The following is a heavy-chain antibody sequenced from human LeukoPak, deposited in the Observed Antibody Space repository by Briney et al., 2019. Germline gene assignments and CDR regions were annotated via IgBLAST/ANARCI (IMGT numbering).Heavy chain of an antibody. D-gene: IGHD3-16*01. J-gene: IGHJ6*03. CDR2: ITGSSATT. CDR1: EFTFSNYA. CDR3: ARDHGPGGFTASGYYYMDV. V-gene: IGHV3-23*01. Sequence: GGSLRLSCAASEFTFSNYAMSWVRQAPGRGLEWVSTITGSSATTYYADSVRGRFTISRDNSQSTLSLQMNSLRAEDTAVYYCARDHGPGGFTASGYYYMDVWGKGTTVTVSS.